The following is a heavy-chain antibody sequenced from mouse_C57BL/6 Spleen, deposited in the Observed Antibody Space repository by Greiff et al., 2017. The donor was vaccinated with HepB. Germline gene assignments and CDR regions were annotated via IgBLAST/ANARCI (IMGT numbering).Heavy chain of an antibody. Sequence: EVQGVESGGGLVQPGGSLSLSCAASGFTFTDYYMSWVRQPPGKALEWLGFIRNKANGYTTEYSASVKGRFTISRDNSQSILYLQMNALRAENSATYYCARSILYDYDAWFAYWGQGTLVTVSA. CDR3: ARSILYDYDAWFAY. D-gene: IGHD2-4*01. J-gene: IGHJ3*01. V-gene: IGHV7-3*01. CDR1: GFTFTDYY. CDR2: IRNKANGYTT.